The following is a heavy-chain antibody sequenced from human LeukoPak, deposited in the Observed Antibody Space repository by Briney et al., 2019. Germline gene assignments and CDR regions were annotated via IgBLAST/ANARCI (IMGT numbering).Heavy chain of an antibody. V-gene: IGHV3-33*08. J-gene: IGHJ4*02. CDR1: GFTFSSYG. CDR3: ARDAELFYFDY. D-gene: IGHD1-7*01. CDR2: IWYDGSNK. Sequence: GGSLRLSCSASGFTFSSYGMHWVRQAPGKGLEWVAVIWYDGSNKYYADSVKSRFTISRDNSKNTLYLQMNSLRAEDTAVYYCARDAELFYFDYWGQGTLVTVSS.